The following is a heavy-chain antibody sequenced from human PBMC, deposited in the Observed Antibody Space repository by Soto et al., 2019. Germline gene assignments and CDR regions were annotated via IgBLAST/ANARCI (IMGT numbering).Heavy chain of an antibody. J-gene: IGHJ4*02. Sequence: ESGGGVVPPGRSLRLSCAASGSNFSSYVMHWVRQAPGKGLEWVAVIWYDGGNKYYADSVKGRFTISRDNSKNTLYLQMNSLRAEDTAVYYCARDGQWLPRDGLRSSYYFDYWGQGTLVTVSS. CDR2: IWYDGGNK. CDR1: GSNFSSYV. D-gene: IGHD6-19*01. V-gene: IGHV3-33*01. CDR3: ARDGQWLPRDGLRSSYYFDY.